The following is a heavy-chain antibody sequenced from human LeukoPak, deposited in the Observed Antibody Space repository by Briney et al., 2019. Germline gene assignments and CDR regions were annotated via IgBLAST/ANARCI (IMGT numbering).Heavy chain of an antibody. CDR2: ISSSGSTI. CDR1: GFTFSDYY. V-gene: IGHV3-11*04. D-gene: IGHD3-22*01. CDR3: ARDPIVVATDAFDI. J-gene: IGHJ3*02. Sequence: GGSLRLSCAASGFTFSDYYMSWIRQAPGKGLEWVSYISSSGSTIYYADSVKGRFTISRDNAKNSLYLQMNSLRAEDTAVYYCARDPIVVATDAFDIWGQGTMVTVSS.